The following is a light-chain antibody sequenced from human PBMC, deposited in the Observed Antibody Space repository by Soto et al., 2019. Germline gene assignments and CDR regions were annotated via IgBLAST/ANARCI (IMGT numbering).Light chain of an antibody. CDR2: DAS. Sequence: EIVLTQAAATLSLSPGERATLSCRASQSVSSYLAWYQQKPGQAPRLLIYDASNRATGIPARFSGSGSGTDFTLTISSLEPEDFAVYYCQQRGNSITFGQGTRLEIK. J-gene: IGKJ5*01. V-gene: IGKV3-11*01. CDR3: QQRGNSIT. CDR1: QSVSSY.